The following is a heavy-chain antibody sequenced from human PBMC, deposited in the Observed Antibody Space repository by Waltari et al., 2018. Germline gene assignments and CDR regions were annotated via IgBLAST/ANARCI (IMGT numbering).Heavy chain of an antibody. J-gene: IGHJ4*02. Sequence: EVQLVESGGGLVQPGGSLRLSCAASGFTFSSYWRSWVRQAPGKGLEWVANIKQDGSEKYYVDSVKGRFTISRDNAKNSLYLQMNSLRAEDTAVYYCASLQLGTFDYWGQGTLVTVSS. V-gene: IGHV3-7*01. CDR2: IKQDGSEK. CDR1: GFTFSSYW. D-gene: IGHD7-27*01. CDR3: ASLQLGTFDY.